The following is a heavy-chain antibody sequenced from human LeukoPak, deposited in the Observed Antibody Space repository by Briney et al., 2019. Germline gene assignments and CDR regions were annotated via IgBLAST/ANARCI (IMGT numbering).Heavy chain of an antibody. V-gene: IGHV4-39*07. CDR1: GDSISGSSYY. Sequence: SETLSLTCTVSGDSISGSSYYWGWVRQPPGKWLEWIGSIPYSGSTYYNPSLKSRVTISVDTSKNQFSLKLSSVTAADTAVYYRARCKDYYVSGSYYKTFDYWGQGTLVTVSS. CDR3: ARCKDYYVSGSYYKTFDY. J-gene: IGHJ4*02. D-gene: IGHD3-10*01. CDR2: IPYSGST.